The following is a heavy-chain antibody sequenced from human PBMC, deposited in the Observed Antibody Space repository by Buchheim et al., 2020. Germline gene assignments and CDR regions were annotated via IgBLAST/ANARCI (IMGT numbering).Heavy chain of an antibody. J-gene: IGHJ4*01. V-gene: IGHV4-59*01. CDR3: ARDIDY. CDR2: IYHSGST. CDR1: GGSISSYY. Sequence: QVQLQESGPGLVKPSETLSLTCTVSGGSISSYYWSWIRQPPGKGLEWIGYIYHSGSTNYIPSLKSRVTTPIDTSKNQFPLKLSSVTAADTAVYYCARDIDYWGQGTL.